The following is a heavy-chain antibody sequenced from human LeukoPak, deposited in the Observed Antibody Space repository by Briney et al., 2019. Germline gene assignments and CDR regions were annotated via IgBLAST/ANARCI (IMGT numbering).Heavy chain of an antibody. CDR3: ARDMEPDAFDI. Sequence: LSLTCTVSGYSIRSGYYWGWIRQPPGKGLEWVSYISSSGTTIYYADSVKGRFTISRDNAKNSLYLQMNSLRAEDTAVYYCARDMEPDAFDIWGQGTMVTVSS. D-gene: IGHD1-1*01. CDR1: GYSIRSGYY. V-gene: IGHV3-11*04. CDR2: ISSSGTTI. J-gene: IGHJ3*02.